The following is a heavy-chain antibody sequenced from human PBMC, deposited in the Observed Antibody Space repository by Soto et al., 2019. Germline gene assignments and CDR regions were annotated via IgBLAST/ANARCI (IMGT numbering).Heavy chain of an antibody. CDR2: ISAYNGNT. CDR1: GYTFPSYG. J-gene: IGHJ3*02. Sequence: ASVKVSGKASGYTFPSYGISRVRQAPGQGLEWMGWISAYNGNTNYAQKLQGRVTMTTDTSTSTAYTELRSLRSDDTAVYYCARSKSGGYSSSWYTLDLDAVDIWGQGTMVTVSS. V-gene: IGHV1-18*04. CDR3: ARSKSGGYSSSWYTLDLDAVDI. D-gene: IGHD6-13*01.